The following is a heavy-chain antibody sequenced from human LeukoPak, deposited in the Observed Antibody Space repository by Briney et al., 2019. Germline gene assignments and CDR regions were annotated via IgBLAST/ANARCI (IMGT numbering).Heavy chain of an antibody. CDR1: GGSISSGGYY. D-gene: IGHD3-9*01. V-gene: IGHV4-31*03. J-gene: IGHJ4*02. Sequence: PSQTLSLTCTVSGGSISSGGYYWSWIRQHPGKGLEWIGYIYYSGSTYYNPSLKSRVTISVDTSKNQFSLKLSSVTAADTAVYYCARVNSARWFFDCWGQGSLLTVSS. CDR3: ARVNSARWFFDC. CDR2: IYYSGST.